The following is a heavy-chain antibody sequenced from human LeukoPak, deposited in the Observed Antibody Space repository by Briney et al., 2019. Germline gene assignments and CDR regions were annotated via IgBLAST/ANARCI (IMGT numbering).Heavy chain of an antibody. CDR2: IKQDGSEK. V-gene: IGHV3-7*01. CDR3: ARTDYDILTGSFPSDY. CDR1: GFTFSSYW. D-gene: IGHD3-9*01. J-gene: IGHJ4*02. Sequence: QAGGSLRLSCAASGFTFSSYWMSWVRQAPGKGLEWVANIKQDGSEKYYVDSVKGRFTISRDNAKNSLYLQMNSLRAEDTAVYYCARTDYDILTGSFPSDYWGQGTLVTVSS.